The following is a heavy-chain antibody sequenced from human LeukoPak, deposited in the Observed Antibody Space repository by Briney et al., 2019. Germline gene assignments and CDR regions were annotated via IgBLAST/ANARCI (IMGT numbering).Heavy chain of an antibody. CDR1: GFTFSSYS. J-gene: IGHJ3*02. CDR3: ARDSQDAFDI. Sequence: PGGSLRLSCAASGFTFSSYSMNWVRQAPGKGLEWVSSISSSSSYIYYADSVKGRFTSSRDNAKNSLYLQMNSLRAEDTAVYYCARDSQDAFDIWGQGTMVTVSS. CDR2: ISSSSSYI. V-gene: IGHV3-21*01.